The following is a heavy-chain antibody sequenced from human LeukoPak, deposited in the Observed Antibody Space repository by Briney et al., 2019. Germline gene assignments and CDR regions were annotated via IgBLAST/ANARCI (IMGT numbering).Heavy chain of an antibody. CDR1: GFTFSSYA. Sequence: PGGSLRLSCAASGFTFSSYAMSWVRQAPGKGLVWVSRINSDGSSTSYADSVKGRFTISRDNAKNTLYLQMNSLRAEDTAVYYCARWTRWLRDGLDYWGQGTLVTVSS. D-gene: IGHD5-12*01. CDR3: ARWTRWLRDGLDY. CDR2: INSDGSST. V-gene: IGHV3-74*01. J-gene: IGHJ4*02.